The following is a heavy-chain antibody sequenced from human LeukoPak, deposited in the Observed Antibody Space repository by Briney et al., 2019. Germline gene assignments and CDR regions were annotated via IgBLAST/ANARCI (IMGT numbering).Heavy chain of an antibody. Sequence: ASVKVSCKASGYIFTNYGISWVRQAPGQGLEWMGWISAYNGDTSYAQKLQGRVTMTTDTSTSTAYMELRSLRSDDTAVYYCARARGGSYYYNYMDVWGKGTTVTVSS. D-gene: IGHD3-16*01. CDR1: GYIFTNYG. J-gene: IGHJ6*03. CDR3: ARARGGSYYYNYMDV. CDR2: ISAYNGDT. V-gene: IGHV1-18*01.